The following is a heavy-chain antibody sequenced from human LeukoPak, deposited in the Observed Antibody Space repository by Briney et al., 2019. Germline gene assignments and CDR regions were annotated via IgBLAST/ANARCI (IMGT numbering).Heavy chain of an antibody. V-gene: IGHV3-33*01. CDR2: IWYDGSNK. CDR1: GFTFSSYG. CDR3: ARDTRTYCGGDCYFDP. D-gene: IGHD2-21*02. Sequence: PGGSLRLSCAASGFTFSSYGMHWVRQAPGKGLEWVAVIWYDGSNKYYADSVKGRFTISRDNSKNTLYLQMNSLRAEDTAVYYCARDTRTYCGGDCYFDPWGQETLVTVSS. J-gene: IGHJ5*02.